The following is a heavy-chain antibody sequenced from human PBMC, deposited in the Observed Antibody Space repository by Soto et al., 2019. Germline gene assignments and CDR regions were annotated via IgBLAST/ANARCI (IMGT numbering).Heavy chain of an antibody. CDR3: AKLSSFWSGYKDY. CDR2: ISGSGGRT. D-gene: IGHD3-3*01. V-gene: IGHV3-23*01. Sequence: GGSLRLSCAASGFTFSSYAMSWVRQAPGKGLEWVSAISGSGGRTYYADSVKGRFTISRDNSKNTLNLQMNSLRAEDTAIYYCAKLSSFWSGYKDYWGQGTLVTVSS. J-gene: IGHJ4*02. CDR1: GFTFSSYA.